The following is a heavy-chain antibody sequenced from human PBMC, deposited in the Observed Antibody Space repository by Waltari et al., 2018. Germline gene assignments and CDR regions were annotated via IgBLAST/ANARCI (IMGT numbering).Heavy chain of an antibody. D-gene: IGHD6-19*01. J-gene: IGHJ4*02. V-gene: IGHV1-24*01. Sequence: QVQLVQSGAEVKKPGASVKVSCQVSGYTLTELSMHWVRQAPGKGLEWMGGFEPEDGETIYEQKFQGRGTRTEDTSTDTAYRELSSLRSEDTAVYYCATDSSGWYRWSYWGQGTLVIVSS. CDR3: ATDSSGWYRWSY. CDR2: FEPEDGET. CDR1: GYTLTELS.